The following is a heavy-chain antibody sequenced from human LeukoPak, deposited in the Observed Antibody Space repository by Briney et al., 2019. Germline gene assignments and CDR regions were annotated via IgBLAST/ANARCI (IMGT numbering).Heavy chain of an antibody. CDR3: ARRYGDPGRYYYGMDV. Sequence: ASVKVSCKASGGTFSSYAISWVRQAPGQGLEWMGRIIPILDIANYAQKFQGRVTITADKSTTTAYMELSSLRSEDTAVYYCARRYGDPGRYYYGMDVWGQGTTVTVSS. J-gene: IGHJ6*02. CDR1: GGTFSSYA. D-gene: IGHD4-17*01. V-gene: IGHV1-69*04. CDR2: IIPILDIA.